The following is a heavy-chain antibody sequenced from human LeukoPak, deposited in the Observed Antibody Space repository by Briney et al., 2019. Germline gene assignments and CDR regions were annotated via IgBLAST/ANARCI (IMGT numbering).Heavy chain of an antibody. D-gene: IGHD2-2*01. CDR1: GFTFSSYG. Sequence: GTSLRLSCAASGFTFSSYGMHWVRQAPGKGLEWVAVIWYDGSNKYYVDSVKRRFTISRDNSRNTLYLQMNSLRADDTAVYYCAKAHCSSTSCSRADNWGQGTLVSVSS. V-gene: IGHV3-33*06. J-gene: IGHJ4*02. CDR2: IWYDGSNK. CDR3: AKAHCSSTSCSRADN.